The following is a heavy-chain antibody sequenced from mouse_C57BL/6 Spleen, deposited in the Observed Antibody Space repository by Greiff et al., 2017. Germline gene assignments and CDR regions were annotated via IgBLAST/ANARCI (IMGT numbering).Heavy chain of an antibody. Sequence: QVQLKQPGAELVKPGSSVKLSCKASGYTFTSYWMHWVKQRPGRGLEWIGRIDPNSGDTKYNEKFKSKATLTVDKPSSKAYMQLSSLTSEDSAVSYCARSDYDGWGYAYWSQGTLVTVSA. CDR1: GYTFTSYW. V-gene: IGHV1-72*01. CDR3: ARSDYDGWGYAY. D-gene: IGHD2-3*01. CDR2: IDPNSGDT. J-gene: IGHJ3*01.